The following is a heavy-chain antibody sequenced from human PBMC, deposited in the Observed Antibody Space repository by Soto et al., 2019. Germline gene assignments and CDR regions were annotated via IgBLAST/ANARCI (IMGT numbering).Heavy chain of an antibody. J-gene: IGHJ1*01. CDR3: VKDESINWYSGHFRH. Sequence: LRLSCAASGFTFDDYAMHWVRQVPGKGLEWVSGINWNSGSIGYADSVKGRFAISRDNAKNSLHLQMNSLRAEDTAFYYCVKDESINWYSGHFRHWGQGTLVTVYS. CDR2: INWNSGSI. V-gene: IGHV3-9*01. CDR1: GFTFDDYA. D-gene: IGHD6-13*01.